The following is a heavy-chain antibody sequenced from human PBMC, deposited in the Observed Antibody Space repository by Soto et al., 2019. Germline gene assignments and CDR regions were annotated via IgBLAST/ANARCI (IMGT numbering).Heavy chain of an antibody. CDR1: GGTFSSYA. D-gene: IGHD3-22*01. Sequence: ASVKVSCKASGGTFSSYAISWVRQAPGQGLEWMGGIIPIFGTANYAQKFQGRVTITADKSTSTAYMELSSLRSEDTAVYYCARVVWPSNYYDSSGYLYYFDYWGQGTLVTVSS. V-gene: IGHV1-69*06. CDR3: ARVVWPSNYYDSSGYLYYFDY. CDR2: IIPIFGTA. J-gene: IGHJ4*02.